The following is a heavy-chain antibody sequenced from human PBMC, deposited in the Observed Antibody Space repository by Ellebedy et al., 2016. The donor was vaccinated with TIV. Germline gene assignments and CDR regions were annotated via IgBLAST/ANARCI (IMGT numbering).Heavy chain of an antibody. J-gene: IGHJ4*02. CDR3: AARPGGAASGRFDY. CDR2: IVVDRGHT. Sequence: AASVKVSCKASGFTFTRSVIQWVRQARGQRLEWIGWIVVDRGHTDYAQKFQERVTITRDMSTSTAYMKLRSLRSEDTALYYCAARPGGAASGRFDYWGQGTLVTVSS. CDR1: GFTFTRSV. V-gene: IGHV1-58*02. D-gene: IGHD3-16*01.